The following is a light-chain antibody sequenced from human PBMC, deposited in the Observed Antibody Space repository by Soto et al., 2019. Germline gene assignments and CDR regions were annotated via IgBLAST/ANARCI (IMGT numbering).Light chain of an antibody. V-gene: IGKV4-1*01. J-gene: IGKJ1*01. CDR2: WAS. CDR1: QSILYSSNNKNH. CDR3: QQYYSTLWT. Sequence: DIVMTQSPDSLAVSLGERTTINCKSSQSILYSSNNKNHLAWYQQKAGQPPKLLIYWASIREFGVPDRFSGSGSGTDFTLTISSLQAEDVAVYYCQQYYSTLWTFSQGTKVEIK.